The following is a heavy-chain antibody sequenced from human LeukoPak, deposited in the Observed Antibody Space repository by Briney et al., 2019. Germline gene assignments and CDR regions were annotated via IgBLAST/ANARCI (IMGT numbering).Heavy chain of an antibody. V-gene: IGHV3-30*02. D-gene: IGHD6-13*01. CDR3: ARSSSWYIGAVYYFDY. J-gene: IGHJ4*02. Sequence: PGGSLRLSCAASGFTFSSYGMHWVRQAPGKGLEWVAFIRYDGSNKYYADSVKGRFTISRDNSKNTLYLQMNSLRAEDTAVYYCARSSSWYIGAVYYFDYWGQGTLVTVSS. CDR2: IRYDGSNK. CDR1: GFTFSSYG.